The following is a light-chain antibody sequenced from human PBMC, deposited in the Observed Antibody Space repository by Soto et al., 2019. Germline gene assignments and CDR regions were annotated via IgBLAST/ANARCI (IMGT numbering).Light chain of an antibody. CDR3: QQYKDWPPYT. J-gene: IGKJ2*01. CDR1: QRISSN. CDR2: GAS. V-gene: IGKV3-15*01. Sequence: EILMTQSQATLSFSPGERATLSCRASQRISSNVAWYQQKPGQAPRLLIYGASTWATGVPARFSGGGSGTEFTLTISSLQSEDFAVYFCQQYKDWPPYTFGQGTKLEIK.